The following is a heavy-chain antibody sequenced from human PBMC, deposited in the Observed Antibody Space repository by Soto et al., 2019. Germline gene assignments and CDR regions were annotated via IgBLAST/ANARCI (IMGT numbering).Heavy chain of an antibody. CDR2: INPHNENT. CDR1: DYSFSSYA. V-gene: IGHV1-18*01. CDR3: VRDEVTPPGLGFAY. D-gene: IGHD2-21*02. Sequence: QIQLVQSGAEVKKPGASVKVSCKASDYSFSSYAISWVRQAPGQGLEWMGWINPHNENTNYAQKFQGRIYMTTDTSTSTAYMELRSLRFADTATYYGVRDEVTPPGLGFAYWGQGTLVTVSS. J-gene: IGHJ4*02.